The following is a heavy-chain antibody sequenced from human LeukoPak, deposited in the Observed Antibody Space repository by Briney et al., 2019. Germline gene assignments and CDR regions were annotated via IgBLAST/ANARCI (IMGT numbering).Heavy chain of an antibody. CDR2: INTDGSFT. Sequence: PGGSLRLSCAASGFTFGSYWMHWVRQAPGKGLVWVSRINTDGSFTTYADSVQGRFTISRDTAKNTLFLQMNSLRAEDTAVYYCAREARVGGALQYWGQGTLVTVSS. CDR3: AREARVGGALQY. D-gene: IGHD1-26*01. CDR1: GFTFGSYW. J-gene: IGHJ4*02. V-gene: IGHV3-74*01.